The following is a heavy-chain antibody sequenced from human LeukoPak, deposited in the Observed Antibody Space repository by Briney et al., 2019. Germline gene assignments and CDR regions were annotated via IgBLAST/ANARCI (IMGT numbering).Heavy chain of an antibody. CDR2: TYYRSTWYN. CDR1: GDSVSSNSVT. V-gene: IGHV6-1*01. Sequence: QTLSLTCAISGDSVSSNSVTWNWIRQTPSRGLEWLGRTYYRSTWYNDYAVSVRGRITVNPDTSKNQFSLHLNSVTPEDTAVYYCARRLTQYDCFDPWGQGILVTVSS. J-gene: IGHJ5*02. CDR3: ARRLTQYDCFDP. D-gene: IGHD2-2*01.